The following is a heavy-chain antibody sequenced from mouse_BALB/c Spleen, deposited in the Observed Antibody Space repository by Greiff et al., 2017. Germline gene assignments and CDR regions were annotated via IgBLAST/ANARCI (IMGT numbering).Heavy chain of an antibody. V-gene: IGHV2-6-5*01. CDR2: IWGGGST. CDR3: AKQYYGSNYAMDY. D-gene: IGHD1-1*01. CDR1: GFSLTDYG. J-gene: IGHJ4*01. Sequence: VMLVESGPGLVAPSQSLSITCTVSGFSLTDYGVSWIRQPPGKGLEWLGVIWGGGSTYYNSALKSRLSISKDNSKSQVFLKMNSLQTDDTAMYYCAKQYYGSNYAMDYWGQGTSVTVSS.